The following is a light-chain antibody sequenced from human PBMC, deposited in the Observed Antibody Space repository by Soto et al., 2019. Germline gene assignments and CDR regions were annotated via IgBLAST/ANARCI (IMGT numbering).Light chain of an antibody. J-gene: IGKJ5*01. Sequence: GDSVTITCRASQSINIWLAWYQQKPGKAPKLLIYKASTLQSGVPSRFSGSGSGTEFTLTISSLQPDDFATFYCQQYNSYPYTFGQGTRLEIK. CDR2: KAS. V-gene: IGKV1-5*03. CDR1: QSINIW. CDR3: QQYNSYPYT.